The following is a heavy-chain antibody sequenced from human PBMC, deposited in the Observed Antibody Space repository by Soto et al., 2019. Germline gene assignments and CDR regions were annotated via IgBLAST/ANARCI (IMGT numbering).Heavy chain of an antibody. CDR1: GFTFDDYT. Sequence: GGSLRLSCAASGFTFDDYTMHWVRQAPGKGLEWVSLISWDGGSTYYADSVKGRFTISRDNSKNSLYLQMNSLRTEDTALYYCAKDIGATRFTYFDYWGQGTLVTVSS. CDR3: AKDIGATRFTYFDY. D-gene: IGHD1-26*01. V-gene: IGHV3-43*01. J-gene: IGHJ4*02. CDR2: ISWDGGST.